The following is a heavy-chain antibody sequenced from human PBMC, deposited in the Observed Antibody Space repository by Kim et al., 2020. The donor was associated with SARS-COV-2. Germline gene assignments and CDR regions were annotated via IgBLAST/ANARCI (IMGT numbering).Heavy chain of an antibody. J-gene: IGHJ4*02. CDR2: INPNTGAT. V-gene: IGHV1-2*02. CDR1: GYIFTAYY. D-gene: IGHD3-3*01. CDR3: ARATSHGFANGYSY. Sequence: ASVKVSCTASGYIFTAYYIHWVRQAPGQGLECIGWINPNTGATNYLQNFQGRVTMTRDTSISTVYMELSTLRSDDTAIYYCARATSHGFANGYSYWGQGTLVTVSS.